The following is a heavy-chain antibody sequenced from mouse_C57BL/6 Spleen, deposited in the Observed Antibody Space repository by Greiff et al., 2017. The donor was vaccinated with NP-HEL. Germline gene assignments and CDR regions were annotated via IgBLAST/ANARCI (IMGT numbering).Heavy chain of an antibody. Sequence: EVKLMESGGGLVQPGGSLSLSCAASGFTFTDYYMSWVRQPPGKALEWLGFIRNKANGYTTEYSASVKGRFTISRDNSQSILYLQMNALRAEDSATYYCARGLRQGYYFDYWGQGTTLTVSS. J-gene: IGHJ2*01. CDR1: GFTFTDYY. CDR2: IRNKANGYTT. D-gene: IGHD2-4*01. V-gene: IGHV7-3*01. CDR3: ARGLRQGYYFDY.